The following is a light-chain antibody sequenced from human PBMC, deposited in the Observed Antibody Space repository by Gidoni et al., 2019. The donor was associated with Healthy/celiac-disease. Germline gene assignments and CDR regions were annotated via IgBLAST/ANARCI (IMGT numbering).Light chain of an antibody. Sequence: EIVMPQSPATLSVSPGERATLSCRASQSVSSNLAWYQQKPGQAPRLLIYGASTRDTGIPARFSGSGSGTEFTLTISSLQSEDCAVYYCQQYNNWPPCTFGQXTKLEIK. V-gene: IGKV3-15*01. J-gene: IGKJ2*02. CDR2: GAS. CDR1: QSVSSN. CDR3: QQYNNWPPCT.